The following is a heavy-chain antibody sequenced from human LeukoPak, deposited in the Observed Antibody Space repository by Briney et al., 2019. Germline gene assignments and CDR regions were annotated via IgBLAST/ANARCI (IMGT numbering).Heavy chain of an antibody. CDR2: IYPRDGST. Sequence: ASVKVSCRASGYTFTSYYIHWVRQAPGQGLEWMGMIYPRDGSTSYAQKFQGRVTVTRDTSTSTVHMELSGLRSEDTAVYYCARDQEGFDYWGQGTLVTVSS. CDR1: GYTFTSYY. CDR3: ARDQEGFDY. J-gene: IGHJ4*02. V-gene: IGHV1-46*01.